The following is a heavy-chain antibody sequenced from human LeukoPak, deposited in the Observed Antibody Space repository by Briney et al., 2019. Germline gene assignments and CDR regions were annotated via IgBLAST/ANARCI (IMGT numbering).Heavy chain of an antibody. D-gene: IGHD2/OR15-2a*01. CDR3: ASQYCNSNSCFFDT. Sequence: PSETLSLTCTVSGDSISSHYWSWIRQPPGKGLEWTAYINFMGGTDYNPSLKGRVTISLQTSKRQVSLTLSSVTAADTAVYYCASQYCNSNSCFFDTWGQGILVIVSS. J-gene: IGHJ4*02. CDR1: GDSISSHY. V-gene: IGHV4-59*11. CDR2: INFMGGT.